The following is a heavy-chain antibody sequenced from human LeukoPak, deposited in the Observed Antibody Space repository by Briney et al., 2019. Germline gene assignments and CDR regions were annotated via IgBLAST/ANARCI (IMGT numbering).Heavy chain of an antibody. Sequence: GGSLRLSCAASGFTFSSYAMHWVRQAPGKGLEWVAVISYDGSNKYYADSVKGRFTISRDNSKNTLYLQMNSLRAEDTAVYYCARDPLGYSSSLTFDYWGQGTLVTVSS. CDR1: GFTFSSYA. J-gene: IGHJ4*02. CDR2: ISYDGSNK. CDR3: ARDPLGYSSSLTFDY. D-gene: IGHD6-13*01. V-gene: IGHV3-30*04.